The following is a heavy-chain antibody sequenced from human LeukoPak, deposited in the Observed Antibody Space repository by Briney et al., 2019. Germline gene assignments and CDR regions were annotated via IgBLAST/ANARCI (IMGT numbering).Heavy chain of an antibody. J-gene: IGHJ4*02. CDR1: GFTFSSYA. V-gene: IGHV3-30-3*01. Sequence: GGSLRLSCAASGFTFSSYAMHWVRQAPGKGLEWVAVISYDGSNKYYADSVKGRFTISRDNSKNTLYLQMNSLRAEDTAVYYCARILSLDDYWGQGTLVTVSP. CDR3: ARILSLDDY. CDR2: ISYDGSNK.